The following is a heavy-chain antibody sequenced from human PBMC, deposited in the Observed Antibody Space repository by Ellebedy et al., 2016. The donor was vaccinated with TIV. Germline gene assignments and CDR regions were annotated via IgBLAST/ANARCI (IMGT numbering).Heavy chain of an antibody. CDR2: ISGQNGDT. CDR3: ARVLRATSGMDV. J-gene: IGHJ6*02. Sequence: ASVKVSCKASGYTFSTNGISWVRQAPGQGLEWMGWISGQNGDTMYAQKFQGRVLITADESTSTAYMELSSLTSADTAVYYCARVLRATSGMDVWGQGTTVTVS. CDR1: GYTFSTNG. D-gene: IGHD4/OR15-4a*01. V-gene: IGHV1-18*01.